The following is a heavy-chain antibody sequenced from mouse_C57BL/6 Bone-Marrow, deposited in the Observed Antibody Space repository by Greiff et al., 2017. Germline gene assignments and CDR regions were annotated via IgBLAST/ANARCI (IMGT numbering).Heavy chain of an antibody. Sequence: QVQLQQPGAELVMPGASVKLSCKASGYTFTSYWMHWVKQRPGQGLEWIGEIDPSDSYTNYTQKFKGKSTLTVDKSSSTAYMQLSSLTSEDSAVYYCARGYYGSSSYYYAMDYWGQGTSVTVSS. CDR1: GYTFTSYW. D-gene: IGHD1-1*01. V-gene: IGHV1-69*01. J-gene: IGHJ4*01. CDR2: IDPSDSYT. CDR3: ARGYYGSSSYYYAMDY.